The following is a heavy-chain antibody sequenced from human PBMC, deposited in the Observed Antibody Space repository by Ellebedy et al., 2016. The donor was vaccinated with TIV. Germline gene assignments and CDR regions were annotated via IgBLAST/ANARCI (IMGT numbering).Heavy chain of an antibody. CDR3: GRAREPGYFASYYYGMDV. V-gene: IGHV3-11*01. D-gene: IGHD3-9*01. CDR2: ITNTGSTT. Sequence: GESLKISCAASGFTSSDYFMSWVRQAPGKGLEWVSYITNTGSTTYYADSVKGRFTVARDNAKNSLLLQMNNLRAEDTGVSYCGRAREPGYFASYYYGMDVWGQGTTVTVSS. J-gene: IGHJ6*02. CDR1: GFTSSDYF.